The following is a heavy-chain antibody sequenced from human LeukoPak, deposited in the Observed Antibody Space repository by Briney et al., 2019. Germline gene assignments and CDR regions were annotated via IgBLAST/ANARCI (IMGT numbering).Heavy chain of an antibody. D-gene: IGHD6-13*01. CDR2: ISGYNGNT. Sequence: ASVKVSCKASGYTFTNYGISWVRQASGQGLEWMGWISGYNGNTKYAQKFQGRVTMTTDTSTSTAYMELRSLRSDDTAVYYCARDTREGSYRTKWYWPGWDYWGQGTLVTVSS. CDR1: GYTFTNYG. CDR3: ARDTREGSYRTKWYWPGWDY. V-gene: IGHV1-18*01. J-gene: IGHJ4*02.